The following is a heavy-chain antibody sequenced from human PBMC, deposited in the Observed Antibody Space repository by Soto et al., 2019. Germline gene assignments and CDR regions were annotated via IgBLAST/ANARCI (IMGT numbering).Heavy chain of an antibody. V-gene: IGHV3-30*18. CDR1: GCSFSEYV. CDR3: VKDPYSGELAGHLTWFDS. D-gene: IGHD2-21*01. CDR2: ISHDQTDK. J-gene: IGHJ5*01. Sequence: GGSLILSCVSSGCSFSEYVRHLVRQAPGKGLEWLAGISHDQTDKYYTDSVKGRIIISRDNSKSTLHLQMNSLRVEDTAVYYCVKDPYSGELAGHLTWFDSWGHGALVTVSS.